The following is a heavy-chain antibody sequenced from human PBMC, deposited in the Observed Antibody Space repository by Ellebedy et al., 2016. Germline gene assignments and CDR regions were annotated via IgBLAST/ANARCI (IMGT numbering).Heavy chain of an antibody. V-gene: IGHV4-34*01. CDR1: GGSFSGYY. J-gene: IGHJ5*02. CDR2: INHSGST. CDR3: ARLLRKPLLLWFGEPPLRFDP. Sequence: SETLSLTXAVYGGSFSGYYWSWIRQPPGKGLEWIGEINHSGSTNYNPSLKSRVTISVDTSKNQFSLKLSSVTAADTAVYYCARLLRKPLLLWFGEPPLRFDPWGQGTLVTVSS. D-gene: IGHD3-10*01.